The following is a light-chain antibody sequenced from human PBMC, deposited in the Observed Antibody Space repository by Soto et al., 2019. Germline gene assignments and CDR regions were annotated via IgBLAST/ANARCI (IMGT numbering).Light chain of an antibody. Sequence: QSALTQPASVSGSPGQSITISCTGTSSDVGGYNSVSWYRQDPGKAPKLMIYDVTNRPSGVSNRFSGSKSGNTASLTISGLQAEDEADYYCSSYAGSSNVFGTGTKLTVL. V-gene: IGLV2-14*01. CDR1: SSDVGGYNS. J-gene: IGLJ1*01. CDR3: SSYAGSSNV. CDR2: DVT.